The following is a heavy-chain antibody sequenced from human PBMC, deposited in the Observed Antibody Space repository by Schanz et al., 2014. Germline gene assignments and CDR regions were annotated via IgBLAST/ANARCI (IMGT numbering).Heavy chain of an antibody. V-gene: IGHV1-18*04. CDR2: INGYNGHT. D-gene: IGHD6-13*01. CDR3: ARDGVDAAAGGNY. J-gene: IGHJ4*02. CDR1: GYTFTSDS. Sequence: QVQLVQSGAEVKKPGASVKVSCKASGYTFTSDSMHWVRQAPGQGLEWMGWINGYNGHTLYAQKFQGRVTMTADTSTSTSYMELTRRRLDDAAVYCCARDGVDAAAGGNYWGQGTLVTVSS.